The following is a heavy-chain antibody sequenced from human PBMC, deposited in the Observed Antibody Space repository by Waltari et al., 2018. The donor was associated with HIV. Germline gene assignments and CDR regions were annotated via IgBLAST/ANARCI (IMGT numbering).Heavy chain of an antibody. CDR2: IIPNSGNT. V-gene: IGHV1-2*02. CDR1: GYNFTGYY. CDR3: ARDGVGDAAFDY. D-gene: IGHD1-26*01. Sequence: QVQLLQSGPEVRNPGASVKVSCRAYGYNFTGYYMHWVRQAPGQGLEGMGWIIPNSGNTHLAQKFKGKVTMTRVTSIRTAYLEMRWLKSDDTAIYYCARDGVGDAAFDYWGQGTLVTVS. J-gene: IGHJ4*02.